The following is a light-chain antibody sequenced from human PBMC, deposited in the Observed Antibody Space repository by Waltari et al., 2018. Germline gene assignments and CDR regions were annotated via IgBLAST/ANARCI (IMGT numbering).Light chain of an antibody. CDR3: QQYKSYPFT. V-gene: IGKV1-5*03. Sequence: DIQMTQSPSTLSASVGDRVTITCRASQSISRWLAWSQQKPGKAPNLLIYKASSLESGVPARFSGSGSGTQFTLTISSLQPDDFATYYCQQYKSYPFTFGGGTKVEIK. J-gene: IGKJ4*01. CDR1: QSISRW. CDR2: KAS.